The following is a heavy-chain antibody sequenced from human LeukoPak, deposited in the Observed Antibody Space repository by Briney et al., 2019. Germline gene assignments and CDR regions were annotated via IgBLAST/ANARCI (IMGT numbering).Heavy chain of an antibody. CDR3: AKKSRLVVSST. Sequence: GGSLRLSCAASGFMFSSYEMNWVRQAPGKGLEWVSAISNSGGSTYYADSVKGRFTLSRDNSKNTLYLQMNSLRAEDTAVYYCAKKSRLVVSSTWGQGTLVTVSS. D-gene: IGHD2-15*01. CDR1: GFMFSSYE. V-gene: IGHV3-23*01. CDR2: ISNSGGST. J-gene: IGHJ4*02.